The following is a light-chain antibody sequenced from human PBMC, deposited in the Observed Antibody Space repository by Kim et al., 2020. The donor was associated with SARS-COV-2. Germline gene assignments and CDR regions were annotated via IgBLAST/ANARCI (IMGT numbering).Light chain of an antibody. V-gene: IGKV3-20*01. J-gene: IGKJ5*01. CDR3: QQYGDSPIT. CDR1: QNVDNND. Sequence: SPGERVTLSCRASQNVDNNDLAWYRQKPGKSPRLLLYGASTRATGIPDRFTGSGSGTDFALTISRLGPEDFAVYYCQQYGDSPITFGQGTRLEIK. CDR2: GAS.